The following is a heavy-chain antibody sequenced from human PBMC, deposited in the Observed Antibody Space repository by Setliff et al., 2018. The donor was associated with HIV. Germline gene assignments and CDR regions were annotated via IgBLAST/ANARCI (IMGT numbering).Heavy chain of an antibody. Sequence: NPSETLSLTCTVSGGSISSGDYYWSWIRQPPGKGLEWIGYIYYSGSTYYNPSLKSRVTISVDTSKNQFSLKLSSVTAADTAVYYCARAMVRGVIGYWGQGTLVTVSS. CDR2: IYYSGST. CDR1: GGSISSGDYY. D-gene: IGHD3-10*01. CDR3: ARAMVRGVIGY. J-gene: IGHJ4*02. V-gene: IGHV4-30-4*08.